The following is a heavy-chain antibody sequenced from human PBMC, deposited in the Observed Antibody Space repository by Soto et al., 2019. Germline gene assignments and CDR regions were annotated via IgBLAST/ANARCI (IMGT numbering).Heavy chain of an antibody. Sequence: SSVKVSCKASGGTFSSYAISWVRQAPGQGLEWMGGIIPIFGTANYAQKFQGRVTITADESTSTAYMEMSSMRYEETDVYYCARDYGTHYYYYYGMDVWGQGTTVTVSS. J-gene: IGHJ6*02. CDR2: IIPIFGTA. CDR3: ARDYGTHYYYYYGMDV. V-gene: IGHV1-69*13. CDR1: GGTFSSYA. D-gene: IGHD1-26*01.